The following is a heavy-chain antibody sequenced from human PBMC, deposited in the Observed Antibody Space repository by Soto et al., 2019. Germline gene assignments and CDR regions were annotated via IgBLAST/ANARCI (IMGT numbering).Heavy chain of an antibody. V-gene: IGHV4-38-2*01. Sequence: ASETLSLTCPVSGFSISSGHYWGCLRQPPGKGLEWIGSTHHSGRTYYSTSLKSRVTISVDTSKNQVSLKLNSVTAADTALYYCATHFYRASAVDRWGERTMDTDPS. J-gene: IGHJ5*02. CDR3: ATHFYRASAVDR. CDR2: THHSGRT. CDR1: GFSISSGHY. D-gene: IGHD6-19*01.